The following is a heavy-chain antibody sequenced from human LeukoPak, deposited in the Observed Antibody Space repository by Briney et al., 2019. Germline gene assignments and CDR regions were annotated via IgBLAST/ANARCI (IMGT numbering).Heavy chain of an antibody. Sequence: GGSLRLSCAAYGFTFSSYSMHWVRQAPGKGLEWVSFISTSSSYTYYADSVKGRFTISRDNSKNTLYLQMKSLRAEDTAVYYCAKGGGYEAQYYYYYLDVWGKGTTVTISS. CDR3: AKGGGYEAQYYYYYLDV. CDR2: ISTSSSYT. J-gene: IGHJ6*03. V-gene: IGHV3-21*01. CDR1: GFTFSSYS. D-gene: IGHD5-12*01.